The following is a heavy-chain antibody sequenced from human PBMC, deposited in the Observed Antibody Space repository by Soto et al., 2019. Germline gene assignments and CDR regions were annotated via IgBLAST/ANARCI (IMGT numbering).Heavy chain of an antibody. CDR1: GFIFSDHF. Sequence: EVQLVESGGGLVQPGGSLRLSCAASGFIFSDHFMEWVRQAPGKGLEWVGRAKNKSGHYMTEYAASVKGRFTISRDESNYSLFLQMNSLATEDTAVYYCTSAQRSSSDWHYYWGQGILVTVSS. J-gene: IGHJ4*02. CDR2: AKNKSGHYMT. V-gene: IGHV3-72*01. D-gene: IGHD6-19*01. CDR3: TSAQRSSSDWHYY.